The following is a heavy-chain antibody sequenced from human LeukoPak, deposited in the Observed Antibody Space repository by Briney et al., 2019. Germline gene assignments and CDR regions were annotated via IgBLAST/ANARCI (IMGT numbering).Heavy chain of an antibody. CDR2: INSGSNYI. Sequence: GGSLRLSCAASGFTFSGYTMNWVRQAPGEGLEWVSSINSGSNYISYADSLKGRFTISRDNAKNSLYLHVNSLRAEDTAVYYCARESILLSQAIDHWGQGTQVTVSS. D-gene: IGHD2-15*01. CDR1: GFTFSGYT. V-gene: IGHV3-21*01. CDR3: ARESILLSQAIDH. J-gene: IGHJ4*02.